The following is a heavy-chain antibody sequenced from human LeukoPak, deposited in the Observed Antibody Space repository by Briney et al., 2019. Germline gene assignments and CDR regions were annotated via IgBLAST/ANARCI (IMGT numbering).Heavy chain of an antibody. CDR1: VDIFTGSF. J-gene: IGHJ4*02. V-gene: IGHV1-2*02. Sequence: GASVKVSCKASVDIFTGSFIHWVRQAPGQGLEWMRWINSNTGGTKFAQKFQGRVTMTRDTSINTAYMELSSLRSDDTAVYYCARADPVAYWGQGTQVTVSS. CDR2: INSNTGGT. CDR3: ARADPVAY.